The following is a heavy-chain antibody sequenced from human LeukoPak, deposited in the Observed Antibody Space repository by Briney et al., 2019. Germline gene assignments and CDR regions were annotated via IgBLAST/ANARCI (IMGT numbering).Heavy chain of an antibody. CDR1: GYTFTGYY. CDR2: INPNSGGT. CDR3: ARDRDGYSTVFDY. V-gene: IGHV1-2*02. D-gene: IGHD5-24*01. J-gene: IGHJ4*02. Sequence: ASVKVSCKASGYTFTGYYMHWVRQAPGQGLEWMGWINPNSGGTNYAQKFQGRVTMTRDTSTSTVYMEVSSLRSEDTAVYYCARDRDGYSTVFDYWGQGTLVTVSS.